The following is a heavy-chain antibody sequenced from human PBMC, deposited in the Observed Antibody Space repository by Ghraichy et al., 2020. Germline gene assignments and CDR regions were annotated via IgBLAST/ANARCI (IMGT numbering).Heavy chain of an antibody. CDR2: IYTSGST. CDR1: GGSISSYY. CDR3: ARNGNGLSYFDY. V-gene: IGHV4-4*09. J-gene: IGHJ4*02. D-gene: IGHD1-1*01. Sequence: SETLSLTCTVSGGSISSYYWSWIRQPPGKGLEWIGYIYTSGSTNYNPSLKSRVTISVDTSKNQFSLKLSSVTAADTAVYYCARNGNGLSYFDYWGQGTLVTVSS.